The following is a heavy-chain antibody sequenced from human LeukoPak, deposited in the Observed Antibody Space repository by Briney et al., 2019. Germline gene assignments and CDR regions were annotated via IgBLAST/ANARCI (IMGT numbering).Heavy chain of an antibody. CDR3: ARDEKGGISSGCYGNWFDP. D-gene: IGHD6-19*01. J-gene: IGHJ5*02. Sequence: GGSLRLSCAASGCTFSSYCMHWLRQAPGKGLEWVTFIRYDGSNKYYADSVKGRFTISRDNSKNTLYLQMNSLRAVDTAVYYCARDEKGGISSGCYGNWFDPWGQGTLVTVSS. CDR2: IRYDGSNK. V-gene: IGHV3-30*02. CDR1: GCTFSSYC.